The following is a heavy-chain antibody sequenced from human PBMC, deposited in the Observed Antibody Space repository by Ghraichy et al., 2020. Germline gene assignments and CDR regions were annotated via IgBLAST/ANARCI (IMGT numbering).Heavy chain of an antibody. J-gene: IGHJ5*02. V-gene: IGHV1-2*06. CDR2: INPNSGGT. D-gene: IGHD6-13*01. Sequence: ASVKVSCKASGYTFTGYYMHWVRQAPGQGLEWMGRINPNSGGTNYAQKFQGRVTMTRDTSISTAYMELSRLRSDDTAVYYCARGGQVVAAAGGPFDPWGQGTLVTVSS. CDR1: GYTFTGYY. CDR3: ARGGQVVAAAGGPFDP.